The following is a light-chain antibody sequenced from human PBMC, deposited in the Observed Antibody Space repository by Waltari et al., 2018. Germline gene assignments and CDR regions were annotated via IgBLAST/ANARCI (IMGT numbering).Light chain of an antibody. J-gene: IGLJ3*02. Sequence: SYELTQPPSVSVSPGQKASITCSGDILGNKYASWYQQKPGQSPLLVIYQDTKRPSGIPERFSGSKSGNAATLTISGTQAMDEADYYCQALGTGAWVFGGGTKLTVL. CDR2: QDT. CDR1: ILGNKY. CDR3: QALGTGAWV. V-gene: IGLV3-1*01.